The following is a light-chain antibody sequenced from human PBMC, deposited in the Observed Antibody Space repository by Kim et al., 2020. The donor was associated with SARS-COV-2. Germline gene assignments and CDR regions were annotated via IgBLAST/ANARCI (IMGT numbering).Light chain of an antibody. CDR3: QQSYSNPPEYT. J-gene: IGKJ2*01. V-gene: IGKV1-39*01. CDR2: AAS. CDR1: QSISNY. Sequence: DIQMTQSPSSLSASEGDRVTITCRASQSISNYLNWYQQKPGKAPKVLIYAASTLQSGVPSRFSGSGSGTDFTLTISSLQPEDFATYYCQQSYSNPPEYTFGQGTKLEI.